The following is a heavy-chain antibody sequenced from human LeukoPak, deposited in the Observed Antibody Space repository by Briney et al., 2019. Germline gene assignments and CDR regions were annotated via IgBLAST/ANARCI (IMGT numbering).Heavy chain of an antibody. V-gene: IGHV3-74*01. J-gene: IGHJ5*02. Sequence: PGGSLRLSCAASRFTFSSYWMHWVRHAPGKGLVWVSRINSDGSSTSYADSVKGRFTISRDNAKNTLYLQMNSLRAEATAVYYCARDTPKSGWFDPWGQGTLVTVSS. D-gene: IGHD3-3*01. CDR3: ARDTPKSGWFDP. CDR1: RFTFSSYW. CDR2: INSDGSST.